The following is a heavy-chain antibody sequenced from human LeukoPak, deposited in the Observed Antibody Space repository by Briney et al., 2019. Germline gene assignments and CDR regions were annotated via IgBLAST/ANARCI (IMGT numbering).Heavy chain of an antibody. Sequence: GGSLSLSCAASGFTFSSYDMHWVRQATGKGLEFVSGIGTTGDTYYQGSVKGRFTISRENSKNSLYLQMNSLRAGDTAVYYCARVGYNYGYDYWGQGTLVTVSS. V-gene: IGHV3-13*01. J-gene: IGHJ4*02. CDR3: ARVGYNYGYDY. CDR1: GFTFSSYD. D-gene: IGHD5-18*01. CDR2: IGTTGDT.